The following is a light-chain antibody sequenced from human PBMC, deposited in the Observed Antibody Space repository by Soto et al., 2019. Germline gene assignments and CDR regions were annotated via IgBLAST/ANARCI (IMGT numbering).Light chain of an antibody. CDR1: QSIIRW. V-gene: IGKV1-5*03. CDR2: EAS. Sequence: DIQMTQSPSTLSASVGDRVAITCRASQSIIRWLAWYQQKPGKAPKLLIYEASSLASGVPSRFSGSGSGTEFTLTITRLQPDDFATYYCQQYATFYRTFGQGTKVEFK. J-gene: IGKJ1*01. CDR3: QQYATFYRT.